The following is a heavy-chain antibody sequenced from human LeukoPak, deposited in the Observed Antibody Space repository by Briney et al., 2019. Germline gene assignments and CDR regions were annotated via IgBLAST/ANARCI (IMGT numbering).Heavy chain of an antibody. V-gene: IGHV4-39*07. CDR2: IYYSGST. J-gene: IGHJ4*02. Sequence: SETLSLTCTVSGGSISSSSYYWGWIRQPPGKGLEWIGSIYYSGSTYYNPSLKSRVTISVDTSKNQFSLKLSSVTAADTAVYYCAHITMVRGVIIRPASWGQGTLVTVSS. CDR3: AHITMVRGVIIRPAS. D-gene: IGHD3-10*01. CDR1: GGSISSSSYY.